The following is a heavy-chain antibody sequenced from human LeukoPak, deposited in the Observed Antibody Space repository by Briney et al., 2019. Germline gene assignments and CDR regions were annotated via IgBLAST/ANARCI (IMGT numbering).Heavy chain of an antibody. Sequence: GESLKISCKGSGYSFTSYWIGWVRQMPGKGLEWMGIIYPGDSDTRYSPSFQGQVTISADKSISTAYLQWSSPKASDTAMYYCARGQDSSNWYCYFDYWGQGTLVTVSS. CDR2: IYPGDSDT. D-gene: IGHD6-13*01. CDR3: ARGQDSSNWYCYFDY. CDR1: GYSFTSYW. J-gene: IGHJ4*02. V-gene: IGHV5-51*01.